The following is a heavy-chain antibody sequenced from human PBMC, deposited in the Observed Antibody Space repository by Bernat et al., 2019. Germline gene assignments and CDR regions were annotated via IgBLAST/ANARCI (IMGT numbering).Heavy chain of an antibody. CDR2: INPNSGGT. CDR1: GYTFTVHY. Sequence: QVQLVQSGAEAKKPGASVTVSCKASGYTFTVHYMHWVRQAPGQGLEWMGWINPNSGGTNYAQEFQGRVTMTLDTSISTAYMELSSLRSDDTAVYYCARGIAAAGPAADIWGQGTMVTVSS. D-gene: IGHD6-13*01. J-gene: IGHJ3*02. CDR3: ARGIAAAGPAADI. V-gene: IGHV1-2*02.